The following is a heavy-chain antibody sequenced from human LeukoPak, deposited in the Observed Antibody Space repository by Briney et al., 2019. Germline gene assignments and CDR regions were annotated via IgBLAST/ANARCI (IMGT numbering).Heavy chain of an antibody. Sequence: SVKVSCKASGYTFTSYGISWVRQAPGQGLEWMGGIIPIFGTANYAQKFQGRVTITADESTSTAYMELSSLRSEDTAVYYCARLSNGYSSGWYSAFDIWGQGTMVTVSS. CDR3: ARLSNGYSSGWYSAFDI. CDR1: GYTFTSYG. J-gene: IGHJ3*02. V-gene: IGHV1-69*13. D-gene: IGHD6-19*01. CDR2: IIPIFGTA.